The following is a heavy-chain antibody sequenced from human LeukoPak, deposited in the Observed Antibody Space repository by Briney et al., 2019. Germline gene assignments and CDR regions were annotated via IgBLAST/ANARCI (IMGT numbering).Heavy chain of an antibody. J-gene: IGHJ4*02. CDR1: GYTFTSYG. D-gene: IGHD2-2*02. CDR2: ISAYNSNT. CDR3: ARYCSSTSCYTGEYFDY. Sequence: ASVKVSCKASGYTFTSYGISWVRQAPGQGLEWMGWISAYNSNTNYAQKLQGRVTMTTDTSTSTAYMELRSLRSDDTAVYYCARYCSSTSCYTGEYFDYWGQGTLVTVSS. V-gene: IGHV1-18*01.